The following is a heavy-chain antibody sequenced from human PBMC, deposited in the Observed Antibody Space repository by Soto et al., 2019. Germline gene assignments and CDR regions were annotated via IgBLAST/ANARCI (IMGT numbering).Heavy chain of an antibody. CDR2: IYYSGST. J-gene: IGHJ4*02. V-gene: IGHV4-59*08. D-gene: IGHD2-15*01. Sequence: PSETLSLTCTVSGGSISSYYWSWIRQPPGKGLEWIGYIYYSGSTNYNPSLKSRVTISVDTSKNQFSLKLSSVTAADTAVYYCARLPRNCSGGSCYTAVWGQGTLVTVSS. CDR3: ARLPRNCSGGSCYTAV. CDR1: GGSISSYY.